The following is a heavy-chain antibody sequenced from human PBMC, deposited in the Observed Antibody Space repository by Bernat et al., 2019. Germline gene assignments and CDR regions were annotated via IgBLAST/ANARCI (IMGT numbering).Heavy chain of an antibody. CDR1: GFTVSSNY. CDR2: IYSVGST. Sequence: EVQLVESGGGLVQPGGSLRLSCAASGFTVSSNYMSWVRQAPGKGLEWVSVIYSVGSTYYADSVKGRFTISRDNSKNTLYLQMNSLRAEDTAVYYCARDGGSGSYSYYYYYGMDVWGQGTTVTVSS. D-gene: IGHD3-10*01. J-gene: IGHJ6*02. V-gene: IGHV3-66*01. CDR3: ARDGGSGSYSYYYYYGMDV.